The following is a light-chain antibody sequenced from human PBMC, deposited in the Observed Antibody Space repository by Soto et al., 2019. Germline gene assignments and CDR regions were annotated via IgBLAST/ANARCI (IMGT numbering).Light chain of an antibody. Sequence: EIVLTQSPGTLSLSPGDRATLSCRSSQSISSSFLAWYQKKPGQPPRLFLYGTSSRATGIPDRFSGSGSGTDLTLTIGRLETEDFAVYYCQQYGSSPPWTFGQGTKVDI. V-gene: IGKV3-20*01. J-gene: IGKJ1*01. CDR1: QSISSSF. CDR3: QQYGSSPPWT. CDR2: GTS.